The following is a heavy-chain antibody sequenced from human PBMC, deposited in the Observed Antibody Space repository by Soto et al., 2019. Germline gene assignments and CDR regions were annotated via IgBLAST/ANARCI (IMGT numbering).Heavy chain of an antibody. D-gene: IGHD2-15*01. CDR1: GGSFSGYY. J-gene: IGHJ4*02. Sequence: QVQLQQWGAGLLKPSETLSLTCAVYGGSFSGYYWSWIRQPPGKGLEWIGEINHSGSTNYNPSLKSRVTISVDTSKNQFSLKLSSVTAADTAVYYCARESSMPRVAATPYFDYWGQGTLVTVSS. V-gene: IGHV4-34*01. CDR3: ARESSMPRVAATPYFDY. CDR2: INHSGST.